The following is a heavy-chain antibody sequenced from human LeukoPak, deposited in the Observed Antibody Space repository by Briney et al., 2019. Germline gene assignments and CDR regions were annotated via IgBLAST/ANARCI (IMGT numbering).Heavy chain of an antibody. Sequence: ASVKVSCKASGYTFTGYYLHWVRQAPGQELEWMGWINPNSGGTNYAQKFQGRVTMTRDTSISTAYMELSRLRSDDTAVYYCAKGGFSYPNWLDPWGQGTLVTVSS. CDR3: AKGGFSYPNWLDP. CDR2: INPNSGGT. CDR1: GYTFTGYY. V-gene: IGHV1-2*02. D-gene: IGHD5-18*01. J-gene: IGHJ5*02.